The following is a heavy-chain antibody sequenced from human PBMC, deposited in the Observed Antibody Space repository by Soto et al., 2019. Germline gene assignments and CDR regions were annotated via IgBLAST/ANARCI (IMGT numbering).Heavy chain of an antibody. CDR2: IYHSGST. Sequence: SETLSLTCAVSGGSISSGGYSWSWIRQPPGKGLEWIGYIYHSGSTYYNPSLKSRVTISVDRSKNQFSLKLSSVTAADTAVYYCASALYYDFWSGHFDYWGQGTLVTVSS. CDR3: ASALYYDFWSGHFDY. V-gene: IGHV4-30-2*01. D-gene: IGHD3-3*01. CDR1: GGSISSGGYS. J-gene: IGHJ4*02.